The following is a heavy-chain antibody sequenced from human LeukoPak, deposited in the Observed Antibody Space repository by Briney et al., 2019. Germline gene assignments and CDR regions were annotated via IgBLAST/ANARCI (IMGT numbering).Heavy chain of an antibody. V-gene: IGHV4-61*02. D-gene: IGHD6-13*01. J-gene: IGHJ4*02. CDR3: ARSSSSWN. Sequence: PSETLSLTCTVSGGSISSGSHYWSWIRQPAGKGLEWIGRIYTSGSTNYNPSLKSRVTISVDTSKNQFSLKLSSVTAADTAVYYCARSSSSWNWGQGTLVTVSS. CDR2: IYTSGST. CDR1: GGSISSGSHY.